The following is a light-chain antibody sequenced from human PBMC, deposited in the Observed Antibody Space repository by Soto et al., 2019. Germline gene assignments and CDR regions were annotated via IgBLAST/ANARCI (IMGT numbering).Light chain of an antibody. CDR3: QNYNRAPWT. J-gene: IGKJ1*01. CDR1: EDISNY. V-gene: IGKV1-27*01. CDR2: GAS. Sequence: DIQMTQSPSYLSESVGDRVTITCRASEDISNYLAWYQQKPGKVPKLLIYGASTLQSGVPSRFSGSGSGTDFTLTISSLQTEDVATYYCQNYNRAPWTFGQGTKVESK.